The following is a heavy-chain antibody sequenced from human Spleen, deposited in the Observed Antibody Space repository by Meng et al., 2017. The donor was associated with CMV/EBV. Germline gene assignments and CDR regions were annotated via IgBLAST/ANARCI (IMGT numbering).Heavy chain of an antibody. J-gene: IGHJ5*02. CDR2: IYPGDSDV. CDR1: GYTFSDYW. CDR3: ARNGADEDYWLDP. V-gene: IGHV5-51*01. D-gene: IGHD4-17*01. Sequence: GFGYTFSDYWIGWVRQMPGKGLGWMGIIYPGDSDVRYSPSFQGQVYISADESISTAYLQWYSLKASDTAIYYCARNGADEDYWLDPWGQGTLVTVSS.